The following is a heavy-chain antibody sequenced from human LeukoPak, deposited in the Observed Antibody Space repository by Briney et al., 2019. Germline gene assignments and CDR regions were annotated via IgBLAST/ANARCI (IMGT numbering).Heavy chain of an antibody. D-gene: IGHD3-10*01. CDR1: GYTFTGYY. J-gene: IGHJ4*02. V-gene: IGHV1-2*02. CDR3: ARGLDGLWFGELQLDY. Sequence: ASVKVSCKASGYTFTGYYMHWVRHAPGQALECMGWINPNSGGTNYAQKFQGRVTMTRDTSISTAYMELSRLRSDDTAVYYCARGLDGLWFGELQLDYWGQGTLVTVSS. CDR2: INPNSGGT.